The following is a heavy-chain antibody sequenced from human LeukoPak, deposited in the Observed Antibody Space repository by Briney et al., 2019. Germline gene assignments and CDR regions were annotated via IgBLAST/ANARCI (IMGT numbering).Heavy chain of an antibody. Sequence: SETLSLTCTVSGGSISSYYWSWIRQPPGKGLEWIGYIYYIGSTKYNPSLKSRVTISVDTSKNQFSLKLSSVTAADTAVYYCARGVQWLRYFDYWGQGTLVTVSS. CDR1: GGSISSYY. J-gene: IGHJ4*02. D-gene: IGHD5-12*01. CDR2: IYYIGST. V-gene: IGHV4-59*08. CDR3: ARGVQWLRYFDY.